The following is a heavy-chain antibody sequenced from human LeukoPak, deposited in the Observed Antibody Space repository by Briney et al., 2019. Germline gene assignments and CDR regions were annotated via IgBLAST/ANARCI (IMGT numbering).Heavy chain of an antibody. D-gene: IGHD6-19*01. CDR3: ARLRYSSGWYGEYYFDY. Sequence: NPSETLSLTCAVYGGSFSGYYWSWIRQPPGKGLEWIGSIYYSGSTYYNPSLKSRVTISVDTSKNQFSLKLSSVTAADTAVYYCARLRYSSGWYGEYYFDYWGQGTLVTVSS. J-gene: IGHJ4*02. CDR2: IYYSGST. CDR1: GGSFSGYY. V-gene: IGHV4-34*01.